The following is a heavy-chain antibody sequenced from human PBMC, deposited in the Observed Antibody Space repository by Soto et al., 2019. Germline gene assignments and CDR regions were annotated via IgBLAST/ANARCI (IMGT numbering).Heavy chain of an antibody. J-gene: IGHJ1*01. CDR3: TKGASGLFSF. V-gene: IGHV5-51*01. Sequence: GEYLKISCQGTVYRFSSSWIGWVRQKPGKGLEWLGNVYPSDSDVRYSPAFEGQVTISADNSINTAYLQLLNLKASDTAIYDCTKGASGLFSFWGQRSRVIFSS. CDR1: VYRFSSSW. CDR2: VYPSDSDV. D-gene: IGHD2-15*01.